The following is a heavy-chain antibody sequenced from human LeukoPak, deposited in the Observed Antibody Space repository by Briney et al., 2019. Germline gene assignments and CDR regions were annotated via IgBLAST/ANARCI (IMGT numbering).Heavy chain of an antibody. V-gene: IGHV3-30*03. Sequence: GRSLRLSCAASGLTFSSYGMHWVRQAPGKGLVWVAVISYDGSNKYYADSVKGRFTISRDNSKNTLYLQMNSLRAEDTAVYYCARVGQGEWFFDLWGRGTLVTVSS. J-gene: IGHJ2*01. D-gene: IGHD1-26*01. CDR1: GLTFSSYG. CDR3: ARVGQGEWFFDL. CDR2: ISYDGSNK.